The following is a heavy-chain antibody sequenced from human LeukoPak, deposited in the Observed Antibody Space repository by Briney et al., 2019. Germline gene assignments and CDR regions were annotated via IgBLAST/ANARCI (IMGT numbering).Heavy chain of an antibody. J-gene: IGHJ4*02. V-gene: IGHV3-7*01. CDR1: GFIFSNYG. CDR3: ARDSYYYDSSGLDY. Sequence: GGSLRLSCAASGFIFSNYGMHWVRQAPGKGLEWVANIKQDASEKYYVDSVKGRFTISRDNARNSLYLQMNSLRAEDTAVYYCARDSYYYDSSGLDYWGQGTLVTVSS. CDR2: IKQDASEK. D-gene: IGHD3-22*01.